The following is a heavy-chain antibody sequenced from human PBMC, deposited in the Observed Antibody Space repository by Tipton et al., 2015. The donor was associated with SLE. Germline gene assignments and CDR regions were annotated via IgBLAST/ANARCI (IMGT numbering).Heavy chain of an antibody. CDR1: GGSFSGYY. D-gene: IGHD6-13*01. J-gene: IGHJ3*02. V-gene: IGHV4-34*01. CDR2: INHSGST. CDR3: ASGAASDAFDI. Sequence: LRLSCAVYGGSFSGYYWSWIRQPPGKGLEWIGEINHSGSTNYNPSPKSRVTISVDTSKNQFSLKLSSVTAADTAVYYCASGAASDAFDIWGQGTMVTVSS.